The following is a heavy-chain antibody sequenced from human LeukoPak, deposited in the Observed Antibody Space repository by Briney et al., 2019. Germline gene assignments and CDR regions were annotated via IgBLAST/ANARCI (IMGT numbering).Heavy chain of an antibody. V-gene: IGHV3-23*01. Sequence: GGSLRLSCAASGFTFSRFSMNWVRQAPGKGLEWVSAISGSGGSTYYADSVKGRFTISRDNSKNTLYLQMNSLRAEDTAVYYCAKSWAPYDSSGYYYFDYWGQGTLVTVSS. CDR2: ISGSGGST. J-gene: IGHJ4*02. CDR1: GFTFSRFS. D-gene: IGHD3-22*01. CDR3: AKSWAPYDSSGYYYFDY.